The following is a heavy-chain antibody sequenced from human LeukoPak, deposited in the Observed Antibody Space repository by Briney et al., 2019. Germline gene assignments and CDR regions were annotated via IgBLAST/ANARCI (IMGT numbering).Heavy chain of an antibody. V-gene: IGHV3-21*01. J-gene: IGHJ4*02. CDR2: ISSSSSYI. CDR3: ARRYCSSTSCLIDY. CDR1: GFTFSSYS. Sequence: GGSLRLSCAASGFTFSSYSMNWVRQAPGKGLEWVSSISSSSSYIYYADSVKGRFTISRDNAKNSLYLQMNSLRAEDTAVYYCARRYCSSTSCLIDYWGQGTLVTAST. D-gene: IGHD2-2*01.